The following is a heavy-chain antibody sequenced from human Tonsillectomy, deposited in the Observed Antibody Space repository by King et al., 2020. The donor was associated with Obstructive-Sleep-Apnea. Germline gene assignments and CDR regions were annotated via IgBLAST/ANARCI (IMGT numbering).Heavy chain of an antibody. D-gene: IGHD2-2*02. Sequence: QLVQSGAEVNKPGSSVTVSCKASGGTVTTDTISWVRQAPGQGLEWMGGIIPMSGTSHYAQKCQGRVIITADASTNIVFMQLNTLRSEDTAVYYCAIYLSGMDVWGQGTSVAVSS. CDR2: IIPMSGTS. V-gene: IGHV1-69*01. J-gene: IGHJ6*02. CDR3: AIYLSGMDV. CDR1: GGTVTTDT.